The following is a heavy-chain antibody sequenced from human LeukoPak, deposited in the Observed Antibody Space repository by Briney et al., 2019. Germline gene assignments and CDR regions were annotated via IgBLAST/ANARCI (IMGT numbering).Heavy chain of an antibody. D-gene: IGHD3-16*01. CDR2: ISGSGVST. J-gene: IGHJ3*02. V-gene: IGHV3-23*01. CDR3: AGFGGDAFDI. Sequence: SGGSLRLSCAASGFRFSSYAMSWVRQAPGKGLEWVSAISGSGVSTYYADSVKGRFTISRDNAKNSLYLQMNSLRAEDTAVYYCAGFGGDAFDIWGQGTMVTVSS. CDR1: GFRFSSYA.